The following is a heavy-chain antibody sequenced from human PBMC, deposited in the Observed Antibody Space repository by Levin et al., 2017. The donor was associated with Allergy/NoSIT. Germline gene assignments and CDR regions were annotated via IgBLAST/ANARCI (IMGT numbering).Heavy chain of an antibody. CDR2: IIATLGAA. V-gene: IGHV1-69*13. CDR3: VRALGTVSGSGDV. Sequence: GASVKVSCKASGGAFSTYPISWVRQAQGQGLEWMGGIIATLGAANYAQKFQGRVTITAHESADIVFMEMTNLRYEDTAVYYCVRALGTVSGSGDVWGQGTKISVSS. J-gene: IGHJ6*02. CDR1: GGAFSTYP. D-gene: IGHD3-16*01.